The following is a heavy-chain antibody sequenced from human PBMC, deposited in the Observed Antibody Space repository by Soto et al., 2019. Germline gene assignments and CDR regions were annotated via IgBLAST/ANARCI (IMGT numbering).Heavy chain of an antibody. CDR2: IYHPGNI. J-gene: IGHJ3*02. Sequence: PSETLSLTCGVSDYSISSGYYWGWVRQPPEKGRGWIGTIYHPGNIYYNPSLKSLVTISLDPSKNQFFLRLDSVTATDTAVYYCARQAGNHAFDIWGQGTMVTVSS. V-gene: IGHV4-38-2*01. CDR3: ARQAGNHAFDI. CDR1: DYSISSGYY. D-gene: IGHD1-1*01.